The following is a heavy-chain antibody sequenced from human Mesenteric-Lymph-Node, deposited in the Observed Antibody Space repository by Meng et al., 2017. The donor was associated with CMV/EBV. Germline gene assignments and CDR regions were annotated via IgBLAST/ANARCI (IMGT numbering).Heavy chain of an antibody. V-gene: IGHV3-7*01. CDR2: IKQDGSEK. CDR1: GFTFSDYW. D-gene: IGHD6-6*01. J-gene: IGHJ6*02. Sequence: GESLKISCAASGFTFSDYWMTWVRQAPGKGLECVANIKQDGSEKYYVDSVKGRFTISRDNAKNSLYLQMNSLRAEDTAVYYCARDGYSSSFYYYYYGMDVWGQGTTVTVSS. CDR3: ARDGYSSSFYYYYYGMDV.